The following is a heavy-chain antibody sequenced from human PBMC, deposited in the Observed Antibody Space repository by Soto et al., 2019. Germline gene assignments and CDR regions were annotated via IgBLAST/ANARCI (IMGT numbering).Heavy chain of an antibody. V-gene: IGHV1-69*02. CDR1: GGTFSSYT. Sequence: QVQLVQSGAAVKKPGSSVKVSCKASGGTFSSYTISWVRQAPGQELEWMGRIIPILGIANYAQKFQGRVTITADKSTSTAYMELSSLRSEDTAVYYCARGSAGHSSGWVDYWGQGTLVTVSS. J-gene: IGHJ4*02. D-gene: IGHD6-19*01. CDR2: IIPILGIA. CDR3: ARGSAGHSSGWVDY.